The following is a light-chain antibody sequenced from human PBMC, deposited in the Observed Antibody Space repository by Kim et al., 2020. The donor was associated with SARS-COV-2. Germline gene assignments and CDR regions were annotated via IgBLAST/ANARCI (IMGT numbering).Light chain of an antibody. CDR3: QQRGS. CDR2: EAS. V-gene: IGKV3-11*01. CDR1: QGVSNY. Sequence: GTLSWSPGDRATPPCRASQGVSNYLAWYQQKPGQGPRLLIYEASKRAAGIPARFSGSGSGTDFTLTISRLEPGDSAVYFCQQRGSFGQGTRLEIK. J-gene: IGKJ5*01.